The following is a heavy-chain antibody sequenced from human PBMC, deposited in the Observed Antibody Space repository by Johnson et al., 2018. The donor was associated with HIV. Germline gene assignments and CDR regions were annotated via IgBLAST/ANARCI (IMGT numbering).Heavy chain of an antibody. Sequence: QVQLVESGGGVVQPGRSLRLSCAASGFTFSSYAMHWVRPAPGKGLEWVAVISYDGSNKYYADSVKGRFTISRDNSKNTLYLQMNSLRAEDTAVYYCARDKANWGPSRDVGAFDIWGQGTMVTVSS. CDR1: GFTFSSYA. CDR3: ARDKANWGPSRDVGAFDI. CDR2: ISYDGSNK. V-gene: IGHV3-30*04. J-gene: IGHJ3*02. D-gene: IGHD7-27*01.